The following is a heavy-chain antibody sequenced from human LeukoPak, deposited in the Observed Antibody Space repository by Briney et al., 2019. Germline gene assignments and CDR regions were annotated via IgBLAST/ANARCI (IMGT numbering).Heavy chain of an antibody. D-gene: IGHD6-6*01. V-gene: IGHV3-7*01. CDR1: GFTFTSYW. CDR2: IKEDGSDK. CDR3: ARGVWFDP. J-gene: IGHJ5*02. Sequence: GGSLRLSCAASGFTFTSYWMSWVRQAPGKGLEWVANIKEDGSDKYYVDSVKGRFTISRDNAKNSLYLQMNSLRVEDTAVYYCARGVWFDPWGQGTLVTVSS.